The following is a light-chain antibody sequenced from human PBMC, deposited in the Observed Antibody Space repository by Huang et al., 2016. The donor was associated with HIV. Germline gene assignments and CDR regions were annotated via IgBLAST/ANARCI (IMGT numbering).Light chain of an antibody. CDR2: WAS. J-gene: IGKJ4*01. V-gene: IGKV4-1*01. CDR3: QQYYNTPVT. Sequence: DIVMTQSPDSLAVSLGERATMSCKSSQTLLYSSYNKNYLAWYQRRPGQPPRLLISWASTREAGVPDRFSGSGSGTDFTLTIRSLQAEDVAVYYCQQYYNTPVTFGGGTKVEIK. CDR1: QTLLYSSYNKNY.